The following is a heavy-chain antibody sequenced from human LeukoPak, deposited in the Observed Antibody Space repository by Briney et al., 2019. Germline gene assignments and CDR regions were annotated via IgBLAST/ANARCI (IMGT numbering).Heavy chain of an antibody. V-gene: IGHV4-4*07. J-gene: IGHJ3*02. CDR3: ARGGYCSGDCLLGDDAFDI. CDR2: IYTSGST. CDR1: GGSISSYY. Sequence: SETLSLTCTVSGGSISSYYWSSVRQPAGKGLEWIGRIYTSGSTNYNPSLKSRVTMSVDTSKNQFSLKLSSVTAADTAVYYCARGGYCSGDCLLGDDAFDIWRQGTMVTDSS. D-gene: IGHD2-15*01.